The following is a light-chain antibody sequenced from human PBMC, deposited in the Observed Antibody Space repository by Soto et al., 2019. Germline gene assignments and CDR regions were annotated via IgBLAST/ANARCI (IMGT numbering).Light chain of an antibody. CDR2: WAS. CDR1: QSLLYSPNDKTY. J-gene: IGKJ1*01. Sequence: DIVMTQSPESLAVSLGERATINCKSSQSLLYSPNDKTYLAWYQQNPGQPPKLLIYWASTRESGVPDRFSGSGSGTDFTLTISSLQAEDVVVYYCQQYYSTPWTFGQGTKVEIK. V-gene: IGKV4-1*01. CDR3: QQYYSTPWT.